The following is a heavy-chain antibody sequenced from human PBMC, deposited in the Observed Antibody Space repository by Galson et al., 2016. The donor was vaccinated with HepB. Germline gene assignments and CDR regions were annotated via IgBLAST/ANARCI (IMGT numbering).Heavy chain of an antibody. D-gene: IGHD3-10*01. CDR3: ARHGSGSFNYYYYYYMDA. CDR1: GASMRTGDYY. Sequence: LSLTCTVSGASMRTGDYYWTWIRQPPGKGLELIGYIFYSGSTYYNPSLKSRVTISVDTSKNQFSLKLSSVTAADTAVYYCARHGSGSFNYYYYYYMDAWGKGTTVTVSS. J-gene: IGHJ6*03. V-gene: IGHV4-30-4*01. CDR2: IFYSGST.